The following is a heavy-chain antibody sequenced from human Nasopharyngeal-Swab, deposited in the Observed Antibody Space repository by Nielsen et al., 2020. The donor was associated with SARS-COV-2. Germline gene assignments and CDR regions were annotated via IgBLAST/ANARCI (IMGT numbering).Heavy chain of an antibody. Sequence: SETLSLTCAVSGGSIGSGSYPWTWIRQLAGKGLEWIGDISQRGGTNYNPSLKSRVTISLDVPDNQFSLRLTSVTAADTAIYFCARDGSDWSEFDYWGQGILVTVSS. CDR1: GGSIGSGSYP. D-gene: IGHD6-19*01. CDR3: ARDGSDWSEFDY. V-gene: IGHV4-30-2*01. J-gene: IGHJ4*02. CDR2: ISQRGGT.